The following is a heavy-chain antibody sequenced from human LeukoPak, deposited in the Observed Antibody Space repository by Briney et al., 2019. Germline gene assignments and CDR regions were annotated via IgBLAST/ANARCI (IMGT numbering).Heavy chain of an antibody. CDR2: ISSSSSTI. CDR3: ARDNWGPDY. D-gene: IGHD7-27*01. CDR1: GFTFSTYS. Sequence: EGSLRLSCAASGFTFSTYSMKWVRQAPGKGLEWVSYISSSSSTIYYADSVRGRFTISRDNAKNSLYLQMNGLRAEDTAVYYCARDNWGPDYWGQGILVTVSS. V-gene: IGHV3-48*04. J-gene: IGHJ4*02.